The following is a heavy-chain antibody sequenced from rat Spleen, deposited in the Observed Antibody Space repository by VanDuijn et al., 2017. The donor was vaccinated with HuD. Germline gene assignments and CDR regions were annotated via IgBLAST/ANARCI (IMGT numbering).Heavy chain of an antibody. Sequence: EVQLVESGGGLVQPGRSLKLSCAASGFTFSDYYMAWVRQAPTKSLDWVATISYGDSSGHSSTYYRDSVKGRFTISTDNAKSTLSLQMDSLRSEDTATYYCARRHYGYTDYFDYWGQGVMVTVSS. CDR3: ARRHYGYTDYFDY. CDR2: ISYGDSSGHSST. J-gene: IGHJ2*01. CDR1: GFTFSDYY. V-gene: IGHV5-7*01. D-gene: IGHD1-9*01.